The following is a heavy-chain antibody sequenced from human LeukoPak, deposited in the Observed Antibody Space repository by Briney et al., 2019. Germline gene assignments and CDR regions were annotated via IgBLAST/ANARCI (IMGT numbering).Heavy chain of an antibody. CDR2: ISHDGGNT. V-gene: IGHV3-30*04. D-gene: IGHD3-10*01. J-gene: IGHJ6*02. Sequence: GMSLRLSCAASGFTFSTYIMHWVRQAPGKGLEWVAVISHDGGNTLYADSLKGRFNISRDNPKNTLHLQMNSLRVEDMAVYYCARGRYYGSGTYPYCYYDMDVWGQGSTVTVSS. CDR1: GFTFSTYI. CDR3: ARGRYYGSGTYPYCYYDMDV.